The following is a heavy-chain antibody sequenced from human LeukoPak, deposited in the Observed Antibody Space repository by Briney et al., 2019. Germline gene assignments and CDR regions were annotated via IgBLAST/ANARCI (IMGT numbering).Heavy chain of an antibody. CDR2: ISHSGSP. J-gene: IGHJ4*02. D-gene: IGHD3-10*01. CDR3: ARHHGGGSGSIYSY. CDR1: GYSISSNYY. V-gene: IGHV4-38-2*01. Sequence: SETLSLTCAVSGYSISSNYYWGWIRQPPGKGLEWIGSISHSGSPYYNPSLKSRVTISVDTSKNQFSLRLNSVTAADTAVYYCARHHGGGSGSIYSYWGQGTLVTVSS.